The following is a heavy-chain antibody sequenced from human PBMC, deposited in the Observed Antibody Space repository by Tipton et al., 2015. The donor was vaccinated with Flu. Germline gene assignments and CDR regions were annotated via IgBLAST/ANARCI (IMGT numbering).Heavy chain of an antibody. V-gene: IGHV4-4*09. J-gene: IGHJ5*02. CDR2: IYNSQYT. CDR3: ARRDYSNYVSEPKNWFHP. D-gene: IGHD4-11*01. Sequence: GLVKPSETLSLTCTVSGGSIGSYYWNWIRQPPDKGLEWIGYIYNSQYTKYNPSLKSRVTISVDTSKNQFYLRLSSVTAADTAVYYCARRDYSNYVSEPKNWFHPWGQGTLVTVSS. CDR1: GGSIGSYY.